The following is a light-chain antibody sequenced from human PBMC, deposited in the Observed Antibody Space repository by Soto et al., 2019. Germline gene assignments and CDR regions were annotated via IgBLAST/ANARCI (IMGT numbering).Light chain of an antibody. Sequence: DIQMTQFPLSLSASVGDRVTITCRASQTIRSHLNWYQQKPGEAPKLLIYGASTLQSGVPSRFSGSGSGTHFTLTISSLQPEDVGTYYCQKYDSVPLTFGGGTKVDIK. V-gene: IGKV1-27*01. J-gene: IGKJ4*01. CDR3: QKYDSVPLT. CDR2: GAS. CDR1: QTIRSH.